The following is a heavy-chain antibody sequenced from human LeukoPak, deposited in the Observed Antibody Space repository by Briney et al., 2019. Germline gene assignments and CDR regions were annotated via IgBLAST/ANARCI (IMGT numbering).Heavy chain of an antibody. CDR1: GGSISSSSYY. D-gene: IGHD3-16*01. CDR2: IYYSGST. Sequence: PSETLSLTCTVSGGSISSSSYYWGWIRQPPGKGLEWIGSIYYSGSTYYNPSLKSRVTISVDTSKNQFSLKLSSVTAADTAVYYRARHVFGPRGYYYGMDVWGQGTTVTASS. V-gene: IGHV4-39*01. CDR3: ARHVFGPRGYYYGMDV. J-gene: IGHJ6*02.